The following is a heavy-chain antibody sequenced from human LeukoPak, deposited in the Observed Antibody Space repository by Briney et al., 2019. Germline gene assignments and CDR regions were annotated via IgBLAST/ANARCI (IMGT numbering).Heavy chain of an antibody. D-gene: IGHD6-13*01. J-gene: IGHJ6*03. CDR2: IIPILGIA. CDR1: GGTFSSYT. V-gene: IGHV1-69*02. CDR3: AKSSSWYTRSPYYYYYYMDV. Sequence: ASVKVSCKASGGTFSSYTISWVRQAPGQGLEWMGRIIPILGIANYAQKFQGRVTITADKSTSTAYMELSSLRSEDTAVYYCAKSSSWYTRSPYYYYYYMDVWGKGTTVTVSS.